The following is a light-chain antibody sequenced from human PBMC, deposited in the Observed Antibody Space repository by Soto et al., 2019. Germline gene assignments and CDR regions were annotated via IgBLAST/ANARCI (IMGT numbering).Light chain of an antibody. CDR3: QSYDSSLSGSV. Sequence: QSVLTQPPSMSGAPGQRVTVSCSGSSSNIGAGYNVHWYQQLPGTAPKLLIYGSTNRPSGVPDRFSGSKSGALASLTIAGLLAEDEADYYCQSYDSSLSGSVFGGGTKLTVL. CDR1: SSNIGAGYN. J-gene: IGLJ3*02. CDR2: GST. V-gene: IGLV1-40*01.